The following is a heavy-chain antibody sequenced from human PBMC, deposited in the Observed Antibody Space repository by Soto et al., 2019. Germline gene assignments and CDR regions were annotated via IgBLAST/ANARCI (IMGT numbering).Heavy chain of an antibody. CDR2: IKQDGSEK. Sequence: EVQLVESGGGLVQPGGSLRLSCAASGFTFSSYWMSWVRQAPGKGLEWVANIKQDGSEKYYVDSVKGRFTISRDNAKNSLYLQIDSLRAEDTVVYYCARDYGSGWFPNWYFDLWGRGTLVTVSS. J-gene: IGHJ2*01. D-gene: IGHD6-19*01. CDR1: GFTFSSYW. V-gene: IGHV3-7*04. CDR3: ARDYGSGWFPNWYFDL.